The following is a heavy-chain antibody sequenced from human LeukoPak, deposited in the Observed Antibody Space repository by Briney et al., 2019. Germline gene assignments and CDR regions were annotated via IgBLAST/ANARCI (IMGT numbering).Heavy chain of an antibody. J-gene: IGHJ4*02. V-gene: IGHV1-2*02. CDR1: GYTFTGYY. Sequence: ASVKVSCKAFGYTFTGYYMHWVRQAPGQGLEWMGWINPNSGGTSYAQKFQGRVTMTRDTSISTAYMELSRLRSDDTAVYYCARYYDSSGYPFDYWGQGTLVTVSS. CDR2: INPNSGGT. CDR3: ARYYDSSGYPFDY. D-gene: IGHD3-22*01.